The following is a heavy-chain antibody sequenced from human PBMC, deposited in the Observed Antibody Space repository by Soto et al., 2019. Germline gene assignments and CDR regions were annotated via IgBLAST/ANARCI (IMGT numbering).Heavy chain of an antibody. V-gene: IGHV3-30*18. J-gene: IGHJ6*02. CDR1: GFTFSSYG. CDR2: ISYDGSNK. D-gene: IGHD2-2*01. Sequence: QVQLVESGGGVVQPGRSLRLSCAASGFTFSSYGMHWVRQAPGKGLEWVAVISYDGSNKYYADSVKGRFTISRDNSKNTLYLQMNSLRAEDTAVYYCAKDSGYQLLENDIYYYYGMDVWGQGTTVTVSS. CDR3: AKDSGYQLLENDIYYYYGMDV.